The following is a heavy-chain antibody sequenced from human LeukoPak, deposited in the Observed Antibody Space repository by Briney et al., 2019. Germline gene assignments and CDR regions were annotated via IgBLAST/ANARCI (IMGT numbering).Heavy chain of an antibody. D-gene: IGHD4-17*01. J-gene: IGHJ4*02. V-gene: IGHV3-30*02. CDR3: AKKARYGDYYFDY. CDR2: IRYDGSNK. CDR1: GFIFTDYG. Sequence: PGGSLRLSCAASGFIFTDYGMHWVRQAPGKGLEWVAFIRYDGSNKYYADSVKGRFTISRDNSKNTLYLQMNSLRAEDTAVYYCAKKARYGDYYFDYWGQGTLVTVSS.